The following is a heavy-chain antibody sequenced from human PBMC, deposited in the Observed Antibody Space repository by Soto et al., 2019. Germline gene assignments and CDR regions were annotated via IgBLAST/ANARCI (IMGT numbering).Heavy chain of an antibody. Sequence: PSETLSLTCAVSGYSISSGYYWGWIRQPPGKGLEWIGNVHHSGITYYNPSLKSRVSISRDTSKNHYSLNLSSVTAADTAVYYCARAGDTMIRGVIIMNYYGMDVWGHGTTVTVSS. D-gene: IGHD3-10*01. V-gene: IGHV4-38-2*01. J-gene: IGHJ6*02. CDR3: ARAGDTMIRGVIIMNYYGMDV. CDR1: GYSISSGYY. CDR2: VHHSGIT.